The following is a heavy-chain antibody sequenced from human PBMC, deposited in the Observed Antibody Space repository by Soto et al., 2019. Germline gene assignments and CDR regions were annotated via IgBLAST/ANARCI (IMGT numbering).Heavy chain of an antibody. CDR2: IQEDGSET. Sequence: EVQVVESGGGLVQPGGTLRHSCAVPGFTFSGYWMKWVRQAPAKGLEWVATIQEDGSETYYVDSVKGRFTISRESAKNSVYLQMNSLRVDDASVYYCASTSGYWGQGTLVTVSA. V-gene: IGHV3-7*05. CDR1: GFTFSGYW. J-gene: IGHJ4*02. D-gene: IGHD3-3*01. CDR3: ASTSGY.